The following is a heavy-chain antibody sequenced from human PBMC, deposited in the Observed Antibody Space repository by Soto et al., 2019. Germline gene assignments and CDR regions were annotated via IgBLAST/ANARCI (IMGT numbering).Heavy chain of an antibody. CDR3: AKSLRGVMIDFDY. V-gene: IGHV1-69*02. Sequence: SVKVSCKSSGGTFSNDIITWVRQAPGQGLEWMGRIVLLLNIANYAQKFQGRVTITADKSTGTAYMELNSLRAEDTALYYCAKSLRGVMIDFDYWGQGTLVTVSS. CDR1: GGTFSNDI. D-gene: IGHD3-10*01. CDR2: IVLLLNIA. J-gene: IGHJ4*02.